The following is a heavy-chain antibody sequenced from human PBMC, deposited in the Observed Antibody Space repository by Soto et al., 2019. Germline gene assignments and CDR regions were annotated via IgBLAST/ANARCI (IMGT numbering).Heavy chain of an antibody. CDR1: GGSISRYY. D-gene: IGHD2-21*02. V-gene: IGHV4-59*01. J-gene: IGHJ6*02. CDR3: ARDLWGYCGTDCYPLDV. CDR2: MYNTGST. Sequence: QVQLQESGPGLVKPSETLSLTCTVSGGSISRYYWSWIRQPPGKGLEWIGYMYNTGSTVYNPPFKRRVTISVDTSKNQFYLKLNSVTAAATAVYYCARDLWGYCGTDCYPLDVWGQGTTVTVSS.